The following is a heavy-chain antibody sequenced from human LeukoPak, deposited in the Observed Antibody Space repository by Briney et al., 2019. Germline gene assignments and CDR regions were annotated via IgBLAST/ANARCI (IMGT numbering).Heavy chain of an antibody. CDR2: ISGSGGST. Sequence: GGSLRLSCAASGFTFSSYAMSWVRQAPGKGLEWVSAISGSGGSTYYADSVKGRFTISRDNSKNTLYLQMNSLRAEDTAVYYYAKDPYYYDSSGYYAHFDYWGQGTLVTVSS. J-gene: IGHJ4*02. CDR3: AKDPYYYDSSGYYAHFDY. V-gene: IGHV3-23*01. D-gene: IGHD3-22*01. CDR1: GFTFSSYA.